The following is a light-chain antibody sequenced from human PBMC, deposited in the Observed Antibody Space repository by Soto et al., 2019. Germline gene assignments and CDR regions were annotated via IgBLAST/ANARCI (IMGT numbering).Light chain of an antibody. V-gene: IGKV1-39*01. CDR1: QSISSY. Sequence: DIQMTQSPSSLSASVGDRVTITCRASQSISSYLNWYQQKPGKAPKLLIYAASSLQSGVPSRFSGRGSRTDFTLTISSLQPEDFATYYCQQSYSTLTWTFGQGTKVEIK. CDR3: QQSYSTLTWT. CDR2: AAS. J-gene: IGKJ1*01.